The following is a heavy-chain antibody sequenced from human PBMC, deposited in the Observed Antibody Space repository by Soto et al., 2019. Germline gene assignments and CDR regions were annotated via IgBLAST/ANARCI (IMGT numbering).Heavy chain of an antibody. J-gene: IGHJ4*01. D-gene: IGHD6-19*01. CDR2: ISDSGRST. CDR3: AKPTEAVAGPLNRAYFDY. CDR1: GFTFSNYD. V-gene: IGHV3-23*01. Sequence: GGSLRLSCAASGFTFSNYDMSWVRQAPGKGLEWVSGISDSGRSTDYADSVKGRFTISRDNSKNTLYLQMHSLRAEDTAVYFCAKPTEAVAGPLNRAYFDYWGHGTVVTVSS.